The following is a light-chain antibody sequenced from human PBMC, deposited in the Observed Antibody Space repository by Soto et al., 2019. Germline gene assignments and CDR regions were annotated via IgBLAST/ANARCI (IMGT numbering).Light chain of an antibody. CDR3: QQCYMGWT. Sequence: NKMTQSPSTLSASVGDSVTITCRASQSIGRFLAWYQHQPGKAPKLLIYDASTLESGVPSRFSGTGSGTEFTFSITSLQPEDFGTYYCQQCYMGWTFGQGTKVDI. CDR1: QSIGRF. V-gene: IGKV1-5*01. J-gene: IGKJ1*01. CDR2: DAS.